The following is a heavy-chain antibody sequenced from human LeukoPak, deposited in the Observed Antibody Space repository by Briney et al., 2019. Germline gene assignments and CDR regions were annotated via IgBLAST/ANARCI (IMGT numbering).Heavy chain of an antibody. CDR3: ARGLYYYDSSGYSPSDY. CDR1: GFTFSSYG. D-gene: IGHD3-22*01. V-gene: IGHV3-33*01. CDR2: IWYDGSNK. J-gene: IGHJ4*02. Sequence: AGGSLRLSCAASGFTFSSYGMHWVRQAPGKGLEWVAVIWYDGSNKYYADSVKGRFTISRDNSKNTLYLRMNSLRAEDTAVYYCARGLYYYDSSGYSPSDYWGQGTLVTVSS.